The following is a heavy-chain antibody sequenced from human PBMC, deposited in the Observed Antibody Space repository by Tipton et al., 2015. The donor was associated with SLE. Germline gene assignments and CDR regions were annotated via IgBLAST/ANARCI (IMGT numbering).Heavy chain of an antibody. Sequence: LRLSCAVYGGSFSGYYWSWIRQPPGKGLEWIGEINHSGSTNHNPSLKSRVTISVDTSKNQLSLKLSAVTAADTAVYYCARALWKGEDYWGQGTLVTVSS. CDR2: INHSGST. CDR1: GGSFSGYY. CDR3: ARALWKGEDY. J-gene: IGHJ4*02. V-gene: IGHV4-34*01. D-gene: IGHD1-1*01.